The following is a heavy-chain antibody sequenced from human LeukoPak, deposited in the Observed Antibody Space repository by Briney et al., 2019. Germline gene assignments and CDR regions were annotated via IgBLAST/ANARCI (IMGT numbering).Heavy chain of an antibody. D-gene: IGHD6-13*01. CDR2: INPNSGGT. V-gene: IGHV1-2*02. Sequence: ASVRVSCKASGYTFTGYYMHWVRQAPGQGLEWMGWINPNSGGTNYAQKFQGRVTMTRDTSISTVYMELSRLRSDDTAVYYCARDQGAGTDRFWMNYYYGMDVWGQGTTVTVSS. J-gene: IGHJ6*02. CDR1: GYTFTGYY. CDR3: ARDQGAGTDRFWMNYYYGMDV.